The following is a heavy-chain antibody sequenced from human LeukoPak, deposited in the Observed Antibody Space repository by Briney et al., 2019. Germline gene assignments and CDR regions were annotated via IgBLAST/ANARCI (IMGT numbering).Heavy chain of an antibody. CDR3: AREVRYSGSYYLFDY. D-gene: IGHD1-26*01. V-gene: IGHV1-2*02. CDR2: INPNSGGT. J-gene: IGHJ4*02. Sequence: GASVKVSCKASGYTFTGYYMHWVRQAPGQGLEWMGWINPNSGGTNYAQKFQGRVTMTRDTSISTAYMELSRLRSDDTAVYYCAREVRYSGSYYLFDYWGQGTLVTVSS. CDR1: GYTFTGYY.